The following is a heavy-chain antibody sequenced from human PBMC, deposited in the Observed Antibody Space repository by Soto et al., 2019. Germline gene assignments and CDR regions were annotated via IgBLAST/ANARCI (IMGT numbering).Heavy chain of an antibody. V-gene: IGHV5-10-1*01. CDR1: GYSFTSYL. J-gene: IGHJ5*02. CDR3: ESLSIADIWLDT. Sequence: GDSLKISFKFAGYSFTSYLVSLVLQMPGKGLEWMGRIDPSDSYTNYSPSFQGHVTISADKYISTAYLQWSSLKASDTAMYYCESLSIADIWLDTWGQGPLVNVYS. D-gene: IGHD6-6*01. CDR2: IDPSDSYT.